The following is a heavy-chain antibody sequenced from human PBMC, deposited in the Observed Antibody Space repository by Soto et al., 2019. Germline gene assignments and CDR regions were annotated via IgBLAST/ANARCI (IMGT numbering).Heavy chain of an antibody. CDR3: ATPWYSIFGYRMDV. D-gene: IGHD3-3*01. Sequence: ASVNVSCKASGYTFTSYYMHWVRQAPGQGLEWMGIINPSGGSTSYAQKFQGRVTMTRDTSTSTVYMELSSLRSEDTAVYYCATPWYSIFGYRMDVWGQGTTVTV. CDR1: GYTFTSYY. J-gene: IGHJ6*02. V-gene: IGHV1-46*01. CDR2: INPSGGST.